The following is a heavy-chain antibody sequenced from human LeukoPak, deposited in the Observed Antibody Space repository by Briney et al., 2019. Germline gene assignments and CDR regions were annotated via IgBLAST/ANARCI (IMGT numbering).Heavy chain of an antibody. Sequence: SETLSLTCTVSGGSISSYYWSWIRQPPGKGLEWIGYIYTSGSTNYNPSLKSRVTISVGTSKNQFSLKLSPVTAADTAVYYCARLGPPAYYYMDVWGKGTTVTVSS. J-gene: IGHJ6*03. CDR1: GGSISSYY. CDR2: IYTSGST. CDR3: ARLGPPAYYYMDV. V-gene: IGHV4-4*09.